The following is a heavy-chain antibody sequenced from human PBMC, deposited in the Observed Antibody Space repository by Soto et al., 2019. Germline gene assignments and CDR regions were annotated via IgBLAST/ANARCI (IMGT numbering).Heavy chain of an antibody. CDR1: GGSISSGDYY. Sequence: QVQLQESGPGLVKPSQTLSLTCTVSGGSISSGDYYWSWIRQPPGEGLEWIGYIYYSGSTYYNPSLKSRVTISVDTSKNQFSLKLSAVTAADTAVYYCARGNEGYSSSWSTYNWFDPWGQGTLVTVSS. J-gene: IGHJ5*02. D-gene: IGHD6-13*01. V-gene: IGHV4-30-4*01. CDR2: IYYSGST. CDR3: ARGNEGYSSSWSTYNWFDP.